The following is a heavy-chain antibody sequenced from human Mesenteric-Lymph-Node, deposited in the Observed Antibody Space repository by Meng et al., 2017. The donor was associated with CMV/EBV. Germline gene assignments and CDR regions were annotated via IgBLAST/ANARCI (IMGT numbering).Heavy chain of an antibody. CDR2: ISSSGSTI. J-gene: IGHJ6*02. CDR3: AGGFDFSNSYYFYGMDV. V-gene: IGHV3-48*03. Sequence: GESLKISCVPAGSTFMFSRYDMSWVRQAPGKGLEWISYISSSGSTIYYADSVKGRFTISRDNAKNSLFLQMNSLRVEDTAVYYCAGGFDFSNSYYFYGMDVWGRGTTVTVSS. CDR1: GSTFMFSRYD. D-gene: IGHD3-3*01.